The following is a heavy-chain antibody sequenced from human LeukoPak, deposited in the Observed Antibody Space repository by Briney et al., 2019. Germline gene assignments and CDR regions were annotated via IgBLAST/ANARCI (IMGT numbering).Heavy chain of an antibody. J-gene: IGHJ6*02. D-gene: IGHD3/OR15-3a*01. CDR2: IKQDESEK. Sequence: GGSLRLSCAASGFTFSSYWMSWVRQAPGKGLEWVANIKQDESEKYYVDSVKGRFTISRDNAKKSLYLQMKSLRAEDTAVYLCARFGLRYAYGMDVWGPGTTVTVS. CDR3: ARFGLRYAYGMDV. V-gene: IGHV3-7*05. CDR1: GFTFSSYW.